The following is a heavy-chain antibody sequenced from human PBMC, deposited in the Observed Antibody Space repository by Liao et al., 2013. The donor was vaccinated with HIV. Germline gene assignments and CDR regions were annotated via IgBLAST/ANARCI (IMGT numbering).Heavy chain of an antibody. V-gene: IGHV4-39*07. CDR3: ARDGGQQLVRAAFDI. CDR2: MYYSGST. CDR1: GGSISRSSYY. Sequence: QLQLQESGPGLVKPSETLSLTCTVSGGSISRSSYYWGWIRQSPGKGLEWIGSMYYSGSTHYNPSLKSGVTISVDTSKNQFSLKLTSVTAADTAVYYCARDGGQQLVRAAFDIWGQGTMVTVSS. J-gene: IGHJ3*02. D-gene: IGHD6-13*01.